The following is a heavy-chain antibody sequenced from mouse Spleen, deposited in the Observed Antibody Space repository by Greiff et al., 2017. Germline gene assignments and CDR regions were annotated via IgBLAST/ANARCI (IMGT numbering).Heavy chain of an antibody. Sequence: VKLVESGPELVKPGASVKISCKASGYAFRSTRLNWVKQRLGKGLEWIGRIYPGDGDTNYNGKLKGKATRSADESSSTAYMQLSSLTSEDSAVYFCASQEDYGRDYWGQGTTLTVSS. CDR2: IYPGDGDT. CDR3: ASQEDYGRDY. J-gene: IGHJ2*01. D-gene: IGHD2-4*01. CDR1: GYAFRSTR. V-gene: IGHV1-82*01.